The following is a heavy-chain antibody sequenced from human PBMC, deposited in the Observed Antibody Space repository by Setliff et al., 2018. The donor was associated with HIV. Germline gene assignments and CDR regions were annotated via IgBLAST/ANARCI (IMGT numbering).Heavy chain of an antibody. CDR2: INPNSGAT. J-gene: IGHJ4*02. V-gene: IGHV1-2*02. CDR3: ARDTVRATFSDY. CDR1: GYTFTGYH. D-gene: IGHD1-26*01. Sequence: ASVKVSCKASGYTFTGYHMHWVRQAPGQGLEWMGWINPNSGATNYAQKFQGRVTMTRDMSISTAYMELSSLRYDDTAVYYCARDTVRATFSDYWGQGTLVTVSS.